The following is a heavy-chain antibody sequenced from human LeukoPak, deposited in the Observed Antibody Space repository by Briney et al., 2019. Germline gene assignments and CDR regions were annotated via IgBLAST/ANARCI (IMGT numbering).Heavy chain of an antibody. Sequence: SETLSLTCTVSGGSISSYYWSWIRQPPGKGLEWIGYIYYSGSTNYNPSLKSQVTISVDTSKNQFSLKLSSVTAADTAVYYCARGSRIVGATSQPHHFDYWGQGTLVTVSS. D-gene: IGHD1-26*01. CDR3: ARGSRIVGATSQPHHFDY. CDR1: GGSISSYY. V-gene: IGHV4-59*01. CDR2: IYYSGST. J-gene: IGHJ4*02.